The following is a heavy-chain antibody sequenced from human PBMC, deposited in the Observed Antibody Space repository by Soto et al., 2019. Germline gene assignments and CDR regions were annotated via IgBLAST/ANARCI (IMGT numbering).Heavy chain of an antibody. D-gene: IGHD4-17*01. J-gene: IGHJ6*02. CDR1: GFSFSTYP. CDR3: AKILSTVTTYYYGMDV. V-gene: IGHV3-23*01. Sequence: GGSLRLSCAASGFSFSTYPMTWVRQAPGKRLEGVSSISGSGGDTYYIDSVKGRFTISRDNSKNTVYLQMNSLRAEDAAVYYCAKILSTVTTYYYGMDVWGQGTTVTVSS. CDR2: ISGSGGDT.